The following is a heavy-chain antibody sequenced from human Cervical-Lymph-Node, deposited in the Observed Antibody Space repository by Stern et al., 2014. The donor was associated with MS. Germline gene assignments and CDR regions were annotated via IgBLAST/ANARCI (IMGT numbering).Heavy chain of an antibody. CDR1: GFTFSSYS. CDR3: ARDRQLWVDDAFDI. V-gene: IGHV3-21*01. CDR2: ISSSSGYV. J-gene: IGHJ3*02. Sequence: EMQLVESGGGLVKPGGSLRLSCAASGFTFSSYSMNWVRQAPGKGLEWVSSISSSSGYVDYADSVKGRFTISRDNAKNSLYLQMNSLRAEDTAVYYCARDRQLWVDDAFDIWGQGTMVTVSS. D-gene: IGHD5-18*01.